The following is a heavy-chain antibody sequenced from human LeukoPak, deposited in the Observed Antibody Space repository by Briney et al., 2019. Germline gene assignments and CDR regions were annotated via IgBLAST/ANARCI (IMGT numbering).Heavy chain of an antibody. V-gene: IGHV3-23*01. Sequence: GGSQRLSCAASGFTFSTFAMIWVRQPPGKGLEWVSSIFPSGGEIHYADSVRGRFTISRDNSKSTLSLQMNSLRAEDTAIYYCATYRQVLLPFESWGQGTLVTVSS. CDR1: GFTFSTFA. CDR3: ATYRQVLLPFES. J-gene: IGHJ4*02. CDR2: IFPSGGEI. D-gene: IGHD2-8*02.